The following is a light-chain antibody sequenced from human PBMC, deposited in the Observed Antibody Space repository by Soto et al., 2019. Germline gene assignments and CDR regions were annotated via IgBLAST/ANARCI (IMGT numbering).Light chain of an antibody. J-gene: IGKJ5*01. CDR3: PQAASFPIT. CDR2: TGS. CDR1: QGIKNW. V-gene: IGKV1-12*01. Sequence: DIQMTQSPSYVSASVGDRVTITCRASQGIKNWLAWYQQKPGKAPNLLIYTGSSLQSGVPSRFSGSGSGTDFTLTINSLKPEDFATYSCPQAASFPITFGKGTRLEIK.